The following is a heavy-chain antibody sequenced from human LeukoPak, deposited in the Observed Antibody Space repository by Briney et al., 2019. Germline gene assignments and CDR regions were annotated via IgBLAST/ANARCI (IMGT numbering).Heavy chain of an antibody. Sequence: SSVKVSCKASGGTFSSSAISWVRQAPGQGLEWMGGIIPIFGTANYAQKFQGRVTITADESTSTAYMELSSLRSEDTAVYYCARDSGLSGSYLKFYYFDYWGQGTLVTVSS. CDR3: ARDSGLSGSYLKFYYFDY. CDR1: GGTFSSSA. D-gene: IGHD1-26*01. J-gene: IGHJ4*02. V-gene: IGHV1-69*13. CDR2: IIPIFGTA.